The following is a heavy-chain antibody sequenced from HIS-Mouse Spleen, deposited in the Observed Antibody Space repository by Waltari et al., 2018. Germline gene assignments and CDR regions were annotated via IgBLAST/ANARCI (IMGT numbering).Heavy chain of an antibody. CDR2: ISYDGSNK. Sequence: QVQLVESGGGVVPPGRSLSLSCAASGFTFRCLAIPWVRQAPGKGLEWVAVISYDGSNKYYADSVKGRFTISRDNSKNTLYLQMNSLRAEDTAVYYCARVNGIAVAGTDAFDIWGQGTMVTVSS. V-gene: IGHV3-30-3*01. CDR3: ARVNGIAVAGTDAFDI. D-gene: IGHD6-19*01. CDR1: GFTFRCLA. J-gene: IGHJ3*02.